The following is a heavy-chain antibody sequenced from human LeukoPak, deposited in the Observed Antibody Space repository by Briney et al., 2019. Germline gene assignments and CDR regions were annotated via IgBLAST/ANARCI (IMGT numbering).Heavy chain of an antibody. Sequence: TLSLTCTVSGGSISSGGYYWSWIRQPPGKGLEWIGYIYHSGSTYYNPSLKSRVTISVDRSKNQFSLKLSSVTAADTAVYYCARTPYQLLYFDYWGQGTLVTVSS. CDR3: ARTPYQLLYFDY. J-gene: IGHJ4*02. D-gene: IGHD2-2*01. V-gene: IGHV4-30-2*01. CDR2: IYHSGST. CDR1: GGSISSGGYY.